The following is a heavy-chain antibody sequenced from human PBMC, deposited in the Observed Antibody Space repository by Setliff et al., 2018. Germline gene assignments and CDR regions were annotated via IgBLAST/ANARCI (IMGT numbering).Heavy chain of an antibody. CDR3: ARDRQYCSSPTCYSSYFYYYGMDV. CDR2: IYHSGST. V-gene: IGHV4-34*01. J-gene: IGHJ6*02. Sequence: SETLSLTYAIYGQSFSDYYWSWVRQPPGKGLEWIGEIYHSGSTNYNPSLKSRVTISVDTSKNQFSLKLSSVTAADTAVYYCARDRQYCSSPTCYSSYFYYYGMDVWGQGTTVTVSS. D-gene: IGHD2-2*02. CDR1: GQSFSDYY.